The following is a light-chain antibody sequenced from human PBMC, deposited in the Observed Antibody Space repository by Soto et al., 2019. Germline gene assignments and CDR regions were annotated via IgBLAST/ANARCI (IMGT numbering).Light chain of an antibody. CDR2: DTS. Sequence: EIMMTKSPATLSVSPGERATLACRASQSVSSKLAWYQQKPGQAPRLLIYDTSTRATGIPARFSGSGSGTEFTLTISSLQSEDFAVYYCQQYSNWPPITFGQRRLLEVK. CDR3: QQYSNWPPIT. J-gene: IGKJ5*01. CDR1: QSVSSK. V-gene: IGKV3-15*01.